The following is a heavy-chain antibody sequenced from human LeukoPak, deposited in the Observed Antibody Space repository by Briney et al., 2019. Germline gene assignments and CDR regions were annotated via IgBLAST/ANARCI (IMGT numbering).Heavy chain of an antibody. CDR2: IYHSGST. D-gene: IGHD5-24*01. CDR3: ARDERLD. J-gene: IGHJ4*02. V-gene: IGHV4-30-2*01. Sequence: SETLSLTCAVSGGSISSGGYSWSWIRQPPGKGLEWIGYIYHSGSTYYNPSLKSRVTISVDRSKNQFSLKLSSVTAADTAVYYCARDERLDWGQGTLVTVSS. CDR1: GGSISSGGYS.